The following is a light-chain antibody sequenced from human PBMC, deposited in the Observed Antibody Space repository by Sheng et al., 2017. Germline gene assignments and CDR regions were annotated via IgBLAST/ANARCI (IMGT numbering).Light chain of an antibody. J-gene: IGLJ3*02. CDR2: DVS. CDR3: SSYTATSTWV. Sequence: QSALTQPASVSGSPGQSITISCSGTSSDVGHYNFVSWYQQHPGKAPKLMIYDVSNRPSGVSNRFSGSKSGNSASLTISGLQAEDEADYYCSSYTATSTWVFGGGTKLTVL. CDR1: SSDVGHYNF. V-gene: IGLV2-14*03.